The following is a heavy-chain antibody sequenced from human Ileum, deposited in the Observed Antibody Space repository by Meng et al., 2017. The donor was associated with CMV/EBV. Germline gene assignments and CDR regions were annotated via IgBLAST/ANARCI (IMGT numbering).Heavy chain of an antibody. J-gene: IGHJ4*02. CDR1: GFTFSSYA. CDR3: GKGSRSTSWYHFAH. Sequence: GESLKISCAASGFTFSSYAMRWVRQAPGKGLEWVSGFSDTGESTFYADSVQGRFTISRDNSKNTLYLQMNNLRTEDTAIYYCGKGSRSTSWYHFAHWGQGTLVTVSS. D-gene: IGHD2-2*01. V-gene: IGHV3-23*01. CDR2: FSDTGEST.